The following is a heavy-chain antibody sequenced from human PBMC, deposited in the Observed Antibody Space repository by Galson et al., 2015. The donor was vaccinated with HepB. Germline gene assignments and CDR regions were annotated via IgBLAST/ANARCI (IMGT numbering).Heavy chain of an antibody. CDR1: GFTFSSYT. J-gene: IGHJ3*02. CDR3: ARSLTTVTTPNAFDI. D-gene: IGHD4-17*01. Sequence: SLRLSCAASGFTFSSYTMNWVRQAPGKGLQWVSSISSSTTYIYYADSVKGRFTISRDNAKNSLYLQMNSLRAEDTAVYYCARSLTTVTTPNAFDIWGQGTMV. CDR2: ISSSTTYI. V-gene: IGHV3-21*01.